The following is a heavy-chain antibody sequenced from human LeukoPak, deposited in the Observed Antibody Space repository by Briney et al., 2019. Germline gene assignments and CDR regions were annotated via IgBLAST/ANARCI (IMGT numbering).Heavy chain of an antibody. CDR3: AREVEMATTPAEYFQH. CDR2: IIPILGIA. J-gene: IGHJ1*01. CDR1: GGTFSSYA. Sequence: ASVKVSCKASGGTFSSYAISWVRQAPGQGLEWMGRIIPILGIANYARKFQGRVTITADKSTSTAYMELSSLRSEDTAVYYCAREVEMATTPAEYFQHWGQGTLVTVSS. D-gene: IGHD5-24*01. V-gene: IGHV1-69*04.